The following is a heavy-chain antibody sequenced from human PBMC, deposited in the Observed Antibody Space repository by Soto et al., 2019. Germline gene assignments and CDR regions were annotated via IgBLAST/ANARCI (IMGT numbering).Heavy chain of an antibody. D-gene: IGHD3-9*01. CDR1: GFTFSSYG. Sequence: SLRLSCAASGFTFSSYGMHWVRQAPGKGLEWVAVISYDGSNKYYADSVKGRFTISRDNSKNTLYLQMNSLRAEDTAVYYCAKMDDILTGYYVADYYFDYWGQGTLVTVSS. J-gene: IGHJ4*02. CDR3: AKMDDILTGYYVADYYFDY. CDR2: ISYDGSNK. V-gene: IGHV3-30*18.